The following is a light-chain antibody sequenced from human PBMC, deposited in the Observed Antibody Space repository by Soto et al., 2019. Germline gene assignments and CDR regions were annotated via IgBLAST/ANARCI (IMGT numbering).Light chain of an antibody. CDR1: QSVTSSY. J-gene: IGKJ4*01. CDR3: QQYGSSWLT. Sequence: EIVLTQSPGTLSLSPGERATLSCRASQSVTSSYLAWYQQKPGQAPRFLMYGASSRATGIPDRFSGRGSGTDFTLTISRLEPEDFAVYYCQQYGSSWLTFGGGTKVDI. CDR2: GAS. V-gene: IGKV3-20*01.